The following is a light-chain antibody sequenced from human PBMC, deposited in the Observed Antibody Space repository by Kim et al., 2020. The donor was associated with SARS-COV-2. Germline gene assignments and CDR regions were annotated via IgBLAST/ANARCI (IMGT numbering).Light chain of an antibody. CDR1: HSIINY. Sequence: DIQMTQSPSSLSASVGERVTITCRASHSIINYLNWYQQKPGNAPKLLIYAASNLQGGVPSRFSGSGSGADFTLTISSLQPEDFANYYCQQSYNIPITFGPGTKVDIK. J-gene: IGKJ3*01. CDR3: QQSYNIPIT. CDR2: AAS. V-gene: IGKV1-39*01.